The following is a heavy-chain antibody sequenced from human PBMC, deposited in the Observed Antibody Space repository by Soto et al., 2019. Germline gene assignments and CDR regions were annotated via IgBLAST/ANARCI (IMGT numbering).Heavy chain of an antibody. CDR3: EAEMTFGKLSVV. J-gene: IGHJ6*02. CDR2: IFPKFGTT. V-gene: IGHV1-69*13. D-gene: IGHD3-16*02. Sequence: SVKVSCKTSGDTDTNYVISWVRQAPGQGLEWMGGIFPKFGTTYSAQKLQDRLTITADESTSTVYMQLSSLRLDDTAVYYCEAEMTFGKLSVVWGQGTTVTVSS. CDR1: GDTDTNYV.